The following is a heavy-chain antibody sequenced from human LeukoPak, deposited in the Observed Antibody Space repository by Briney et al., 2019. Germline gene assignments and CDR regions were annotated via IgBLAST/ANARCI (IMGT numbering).Heavy chain of an antibody. CDR2: IDTDGSST. CDR1: GFSFSSYR. V-gene: IGHV3-74*01. CDR3: VRVGCSSGWERDNFDC. J-gene: IGHJ4*02. D-gene: IGHD6-19*01. Sequence: GGSLRLSCAASGFSFSSYRMHWVRQAPGQGLVWVSRIDTDGSSTSYADSVKGRFTISRDNAKNTLYLQVNSLRDEDTAVYYCVRVGCSSGWERDNFDCWGQGTLVAVSS.